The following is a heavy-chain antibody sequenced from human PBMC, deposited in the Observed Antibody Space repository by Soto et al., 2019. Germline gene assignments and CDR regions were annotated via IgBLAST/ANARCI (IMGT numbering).Heavy chain of an antibody. V-gene: IGHV3-48*02. Sequence: EVQLVESGGGLVQPGGSLRLSCAASGFTFSSYSMNWVRQAPGKGLEWVSYISSSSSTIYYADSVKGRFTISRDNAKNSLYLQMNSLRDEDTAVYYCARAISRYYDFWSGYSNYYYYYGMDVWGQGTTVTVSS. CDR2: ISSSSSTI. CDR3: ARAISRYYDFWSGYSNYYYYYGMDV. J-gene: IGHJ6*02. CDR1: GFTFSSYS. D-gene: IGHD3-3*01.